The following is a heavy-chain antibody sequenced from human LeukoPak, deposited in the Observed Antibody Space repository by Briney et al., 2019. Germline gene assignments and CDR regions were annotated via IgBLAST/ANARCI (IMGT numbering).Heavy chain of an antibody. D-gene: IGHD3-3*01. CDR2: IRRKGYGGTT. V-gene: IGHV3-49*04. CDR3: TRDHDFWSGPFDV. CDR1: GFTFGDYS. J-gene: IGHJ6*04. Sequence: QPGRSLRLSCTASGFTFGDYSLSWVRQAPEKGLEWVGFIRRKGYGGTTEFAPSVKGRFIISRDDSKSTAYLQMNSLKTEVTAVYYCTRDHDFWSGPFDVWGKGTTVTVSS.